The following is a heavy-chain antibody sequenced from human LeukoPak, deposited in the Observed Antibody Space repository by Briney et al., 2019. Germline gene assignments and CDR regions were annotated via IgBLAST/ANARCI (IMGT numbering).Heavy chain of an antibody. CDR1: GFTFSDYY. V-gene: IGHV3-11*01. Sequence: PGGSLRLSCAASGFTFSDYYMSWIRQAPGKGLEWVSYISSSGSTIFYADSVKGRFTISRDNAKNSLYLQMNSLRAEDTAVYYCARDGPQASSGYDSPPFDYWGQGTLVTVSS. CDR3: ARDGPQASSGYDSPPFDY. J-gene: IGHJ4*02. D-gene: IGHD5-12*01. CDR2: ISSSGSTI.